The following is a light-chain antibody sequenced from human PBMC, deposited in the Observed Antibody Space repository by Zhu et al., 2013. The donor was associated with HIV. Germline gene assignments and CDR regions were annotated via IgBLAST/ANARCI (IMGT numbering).Light chain of an antibody. V-gene: IGLV7-46*01. J-gene: IGLJ2*01. CDR1: TGAVTSDLC. Sequence: QAVVTQEPSLTVSPGGTVTLTCGSSTGAVTSDLCPYWFQQKPGQAPRTLMYDVFNRHSWTPARFSGSLIGGKAALTLSGAQPEDEADYYCLLLYSTGTRVFGGGTKLTVL. CDR3: LLLYSTGTRV. CDR2: DVF.